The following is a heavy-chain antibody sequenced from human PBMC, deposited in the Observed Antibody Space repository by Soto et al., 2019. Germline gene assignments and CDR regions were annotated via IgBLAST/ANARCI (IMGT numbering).Heavy chain of an antibody. D-gene: IGHD1-26*01. Sequence: GGSLRLSCAASGFTFSSYGMSWVRQAPGKGLEWVSGISGSGTTTYYADFVKGHFTISRDNSKNTLYLQMNSLRAEDTAVYYCAKDLAGATRGRFDYWGQGALGTVS. CDR3: AKDLAGATRGRFDY. J-gene: IGHJ4*02. CDR1: GFTFSSYG. CDR2: ISGSGTTT. V-gene: IGHV3-23*01.